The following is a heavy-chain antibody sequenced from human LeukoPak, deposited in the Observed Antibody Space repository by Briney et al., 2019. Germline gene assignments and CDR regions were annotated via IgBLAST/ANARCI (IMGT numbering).Heavy chain of an antibody. CDR2: ISTSSSYI. V-gene: IGHV3-21*04. CDR1: GFTFSSYT. J-gene: IGHJ4*02. CDR3: AKDDGWVQYAN. D-gene: IGHD5-24*01. Sequence: GGSLRLSCAASGFTFSSYTMNWVRQAPGKGLEWVSFISTSSSYIYYADSVKGRFTISRDNSKDTLYLQMNSLRAVDTAVYYCAKDDGWVQYANWGQGTLVTVSS.